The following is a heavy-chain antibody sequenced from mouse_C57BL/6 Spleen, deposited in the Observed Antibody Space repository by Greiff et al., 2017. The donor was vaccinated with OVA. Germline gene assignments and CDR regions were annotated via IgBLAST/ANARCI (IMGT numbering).Heavy chain of an antibody. CDR1: GYTFTSYW. J-gene: IGHJ1*03. V-gene: IGHV1-55*01. CDR2: IYPGSGST. Sequence: VQLQQPGAELVKPGASVKMSCRASGYTFTSYWITWVKQRPGQGLEWIGDIYPGSGSTNYNEKFKSKATLTVDTSSSTAYMQLSSLTSEDSAVYYCARSPRRYFDVWGTGTTVTVSS. CDR3: ARSPRRYFDV.